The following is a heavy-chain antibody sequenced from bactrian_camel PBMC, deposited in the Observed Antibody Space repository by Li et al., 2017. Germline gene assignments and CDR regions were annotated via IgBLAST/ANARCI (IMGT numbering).Heavy chain of an antibody. V-gene: IGHV3S53*01. CDR3: AAGSSPFGSCSYNI. CDR1: EYMFSASC. D-gene: IGHD2*01. J-gene: IGHJ4*01. Sequence: HVQLVESGGGSVQAGGSLRLSCAAPEYMFSASCLGWFRQAPGKEREGVAYISSDGRTRYAESGKGRFTISKDYKNTLYLQMSSLKPEDTAMYYCAAGSSPFGSCSYNIWGQGTQVTVS. CDR2: ISSDGRT.